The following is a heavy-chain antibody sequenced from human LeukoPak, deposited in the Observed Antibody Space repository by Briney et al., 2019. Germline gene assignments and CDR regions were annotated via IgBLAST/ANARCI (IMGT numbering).Heavy chain of an antibody. D-gene: IGHD5-18*01. CDR1: GGTFSSYA. V-gene: IGHV1-69*13. Sequence: SVKVSCKASGGTFSSYAISWVRQAPGQGLEWMGGIIPIFGTANYAQRFQGRVTITADESTSTAYMELSSLRSEDTAVYYCARGKLVDTAILNYGMDVWAKGPRSPSP. J-gene: IGHJ6*02. CDR3: ARGKLVDTAILNYGMDV. CDR2: IIPIFGTA.